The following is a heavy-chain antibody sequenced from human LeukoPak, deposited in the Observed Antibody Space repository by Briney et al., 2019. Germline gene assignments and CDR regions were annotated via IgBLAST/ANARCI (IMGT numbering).Heavy chain of an antibody. J-gene: IGHJ3*02. CDR3: AREGFRSSSWYDEGAFDI. CDR2: ISGSGGST. D-gene: IGHD6-13*01. CDR1: GFTFSSYA. V-gene: IGHV3-23*01. Sequence: GGSLRLSCAASGFTFSSYAMSWVRQAPGKGLEWVSAISGSGGSTYYADSVKGRFTISRDNAKKSVYLQMNSLRAEDTAVYYCAREGFRSSSWYDEGAFDIWGQGTMVTVSS.